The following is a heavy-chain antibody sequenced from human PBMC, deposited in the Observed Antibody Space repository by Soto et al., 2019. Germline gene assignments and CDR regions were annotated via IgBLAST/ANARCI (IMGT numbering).Heavy chain of an antibody. CDR3: ARDSLTGNYFDP. CDR2: IYHSGYT. J-gene: IGHJ5*02. D-gene: IGHD1-7*01. V-gene: IGHV4-30-2*01. Sequence: SETLSLTCAVSGGSISSGGYAWNWIRQPPGKGLEWIGYIYHSGYTSYNPSLKNRVTVSVDKSKNQFSLTLSFVTAADTAVYYCARDSLTGNYFDPWGQGALVTVSS. CDR1: GGSISSGGYA.